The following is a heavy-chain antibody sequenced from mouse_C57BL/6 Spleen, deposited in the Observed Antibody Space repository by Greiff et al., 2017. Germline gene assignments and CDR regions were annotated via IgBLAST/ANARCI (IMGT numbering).Heavy chain of an antibody. Sequence: QVQLQQSGPELVKPGASVKISCKASGYAFSSSWMNWVKQRPGKGLEWIGRLYPGDGDTNYNGKFKGKATLTADKSSSTAYMQLSSLTSEDSAVDFGAREDGNYRGYAMDYWGQGTSVTVSS. V-gene: IGHV1-82*01. CDR2: LYPGDGDT. CDR1: GYAFSSSW. J-gene: IGHJ4*01. D-gene: IGHD2-1*01. CDR3: AREDGNYRGYAMDY.